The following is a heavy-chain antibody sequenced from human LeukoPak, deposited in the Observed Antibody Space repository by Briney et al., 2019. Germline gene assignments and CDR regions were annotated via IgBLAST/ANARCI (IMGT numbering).Heavy chain of an antibody. V-gene: IGHV3-30-3*01. CDR2: ISYDGSNK. CDR1: GFSFSSFA. CDR3: ARKYCSGGSCYVDY. J-gene: IGHJ4*02. D-gene: IGHD2-15*01. Sequence: GGSLRLSCVASGFSFSSFAMHWVRQAPGKGLEWVAVISYDGSNKYSADSVKGRFTVSRDNSKNTLYLQMDSLRAEDTAVYYCARKYCSGGSCYVDYWGQGTLVTVSS.